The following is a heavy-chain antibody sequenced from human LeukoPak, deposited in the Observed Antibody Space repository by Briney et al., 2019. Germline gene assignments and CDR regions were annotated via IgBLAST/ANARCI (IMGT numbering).Heavy chain of an antibody. V-gene: IGHV3-64*01. CDR2: ITNNGDIT. CDR3: ARDRAGVADN. CDR1: GFIFSSYA. D-gene: IGHD3-10*01. Sequence: GGSLRLSCAASGFIFSSYAMHWVRQAPGKGLEYVSSITNNGDITYYANSVQGRFTISRDNSKNTLYLQMGSLRAEDMAVYYSARDRAGVADNWGQGTLGTVSS. J-gene: IGHJ4*02.